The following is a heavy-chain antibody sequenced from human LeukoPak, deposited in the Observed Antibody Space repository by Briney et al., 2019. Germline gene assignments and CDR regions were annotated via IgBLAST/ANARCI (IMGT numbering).Heavy chain of an antibody. CDR3: ARAGLTKTGY. CDR1: GFTVSSYY. V-gene: IGHV3-66*01. Sequence: PGGSLRLSCAASGFTVSSYYMSWVRQAPGKGLDWVSVIYSGGSTYYADSVKGRFTISRDNSKNTLYLHMNSLRAEDTAVYYCARAGLTKTGYWGQGTLVTVSS. CDR2: IYSGGST. D-gene: IGHD3/OR15-3a*01. J-gene: IGHJ4*02.